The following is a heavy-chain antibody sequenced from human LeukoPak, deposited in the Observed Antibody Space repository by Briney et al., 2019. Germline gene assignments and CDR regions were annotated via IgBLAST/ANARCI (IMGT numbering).Heavy chain of an antibody. Sequence: SQTLSLTCTVSGGSISSGDYYWSWIRQPPGKGLEWIGYIYYSGSTYYNPSLKSRVTISVDTSKNQFSLKLSSVTAADTAVYYCARATVGDSSGYDYWGQGTLVTVSS. CDR2: IYYSGST. J-gene: IGHJ4*02. CDR1: GGSISSGDYY. D-gene: IGHD3-22*01. V-gene: IGHV4-30-4*01. CDR3: ARATVGDSSGYDY.